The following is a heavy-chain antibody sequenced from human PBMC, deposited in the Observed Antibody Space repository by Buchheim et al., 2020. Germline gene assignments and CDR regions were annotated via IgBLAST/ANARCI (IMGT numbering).Heavy chain of an antibody. V-gene: IGHV3-30*18. CDR2: ISYDGSNK. CDR1: GFTFSSYG. D-gene: IGHD2-2*01. J-gene: IGHJ6*02. Sequence: QVQLVESGGGVVQPGRSLRLSCAASGFTFSSYGMHWVRQAPGKGLEWVAVISYDGSNKYYVDSVKGRFTISRDNSKNTLYLQMNSLRAEDTAVYYCAKDLSLVVVPAATYYYGMDVWGQGTT. CDR3: AKDLSLVVVPAATYYYGMDV.